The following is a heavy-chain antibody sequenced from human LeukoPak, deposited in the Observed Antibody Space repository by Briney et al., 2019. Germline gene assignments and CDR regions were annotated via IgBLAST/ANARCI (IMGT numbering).Heavy chain of an antibody. CDR3: AVARGLTDPLDF. Sequence: ASVKVSCKASGGTFSSYAISWVRQAPGQGLEWMGWITAYNGNTNYAHKLQGRVTMTTDTSTSTAYMELRSLRSDDTAVYYCAVARGLTDPLDFWGQGTLVTVSS. D-gene: IGHD3-10*01. J-gene: IGHJ4*02. V-gene: IGHV1-18*01. CDR1: GGTFSSYA. CDR2: ITAYNGNT.